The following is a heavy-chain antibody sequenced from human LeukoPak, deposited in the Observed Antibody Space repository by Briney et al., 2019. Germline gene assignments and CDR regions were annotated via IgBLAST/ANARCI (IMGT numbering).Heavy chain of an antibody. Sequence: ASVKVSCKVSGYTLTELSMHWVRQAPGKGLDWMGGFDPEDGETIYAQKLQGRVTMTEDTSTDTAYMELSSLRSQDTAVYYCATATRYGYNWNYDPVYYLDYWGQGTLVTLSS. V-gene: IGHV1-24*01. CDR3: ATATRYGYNWNYDPVYYLDY. J-gene: IGHJ4*02. D-gene: IGHD1-7*01. CDR1: GYTLTELS. CDR2: FDPEDGET.